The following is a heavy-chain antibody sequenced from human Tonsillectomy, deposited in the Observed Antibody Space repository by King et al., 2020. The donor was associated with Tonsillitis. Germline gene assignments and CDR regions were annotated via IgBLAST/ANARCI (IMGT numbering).Heavy chain of an antibody. CDR1: GFTFSNAW. J-gene: IGHJ5*02. CDR2: IKSKTNGGTT. CDR3: PTAWDWNDGWFDP. V-gene: IGHV3-15*01. Sequence: DVQLVESGGGLVKPGGSLRLSCAASGFTFSNAWMSWVRQAPGKGLEWVGRIKSKTNGGTTDYAAPVKGRFTISRDDSKNTLYLQMNSLKTEDTAVYYCPTAWDWNDGWFDPWGQGTLVTVSS. D-gene: IGHD1-1*01.